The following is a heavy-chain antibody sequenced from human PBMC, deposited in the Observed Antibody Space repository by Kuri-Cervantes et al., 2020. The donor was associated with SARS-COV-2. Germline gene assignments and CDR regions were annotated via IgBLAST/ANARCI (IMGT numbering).Heavy chain of an antibody. CDR2: IYHSGST. D-gene: IGHD2-2*01. CDR3: ASAGYQLLSGWFDP. J-gene: IGHJ5*02. V-gene: IGHV4-4*02. CDR1: GGSISSSNW. Sequence: GSLRLSCAVSGGSISSSNWWSWVRQPPGKGLEWIGEIYHSGSTNYNPSLKSRVTISVDKSKNQFSLKLSSVTAADTAVYYCASAGYQLLSGWFDPWGQGTLVTVSS.